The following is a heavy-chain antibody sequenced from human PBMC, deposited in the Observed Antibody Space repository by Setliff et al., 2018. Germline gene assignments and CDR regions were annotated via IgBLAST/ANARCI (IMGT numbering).Heavy chain of an antibody. D-gene: IGHD3-16*01. Sequence: SVKVSCKASGGAFSNYGITWVRQAPGQGLEWMGGIIPIFGTTTYAQKFQDRVTITTDESTSTAYMDLSSLTSDDTAVYYCARVSYYDYVWGWGAFDIWGQGTMVTVSS. CDR1: GGAFSNYG. V-gene: IGHV1-69*05. CDR2: IIPIFGTT. CDR3: ARVSYYDYVWGWGAFDI. J-gene: IGHJ3*02.